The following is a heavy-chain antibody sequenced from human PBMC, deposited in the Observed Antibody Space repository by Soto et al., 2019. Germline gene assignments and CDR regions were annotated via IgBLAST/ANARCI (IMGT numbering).Heavy chain of an antibody. CDR3: AQRGQPGYSYFAMDV. D-gene: IGHD5-12*01. CDR2: ISASGGNT. CDR1: GFTFSSYA. Sequence: GGSLRLSCAASGFTFSSYAMSWVRQSPGKGLEWVSAISASGGNTYYADSVQGRFTISRDNSKNTLYLQMNSLRAEDTAVYYCAQRGQPGYSYFAMDVWGQGTTVTVSS. J-gene: IGHJ6*02. V-gene: IGHV3-23*01.